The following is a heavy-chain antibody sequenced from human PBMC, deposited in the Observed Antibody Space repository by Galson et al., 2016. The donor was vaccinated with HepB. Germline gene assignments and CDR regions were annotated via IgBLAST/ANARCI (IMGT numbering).Heavy chain of an antibody. V-gene: IGHV3-74*01. CDR2: INGGGRST. CDR1: GFTFSSYW. Sequence: SLRLSCAASGFTFSSYWMHWVRQAPGKGLVWVSRINGGGRSTSYADSVKGRVTISRDNAKNTLYLQMNSLRAEDTAVYYCASWRVGGLLFRDYWGQGTVVTASS. CDR3: ASWRVGGLLFRDY. J-gene: IGHJ4*02. D-gene: IGHD2-15*01.